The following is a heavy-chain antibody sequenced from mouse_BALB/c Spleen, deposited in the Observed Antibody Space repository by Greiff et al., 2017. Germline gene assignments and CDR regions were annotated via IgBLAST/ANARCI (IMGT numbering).Heavy chain of an antibody. J-gene: IGHJ4*01. V-gene: IGHV5-17*02. CDR3: ESSYSAMDY. D-gene: IGHD1-1*01. CDR2: ISSGSSTI. Sequence: EVKLVESGGGLVQPGGSRKLSCAASGFTFSSFGMHWVRQAPEKGLEWVAYISSGSSTIYYADTVKGRFTISRDNPKNTLFLQMTSLRSEDTAMYYCESSYSAMDYWGQGTSVTVSS. CDR1: GFTFSSFG.